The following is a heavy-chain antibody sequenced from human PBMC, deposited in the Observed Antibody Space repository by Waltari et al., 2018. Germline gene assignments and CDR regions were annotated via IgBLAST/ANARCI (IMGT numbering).Heavy chain of an antibody. Sequence: QVQLQESGPGLVKPSETLALTCTVPGGSIRSYYWSWHRQPAGKGLEWIGRIYTSGSTNYNPSLKSRVTMSVDTSKNQFSLKLSSVTAADTAVYYCAREVKYGSVVFDIWGQGTMVTVSS. D-gene: IGHD3-10*01. CDR3: AREVKYGSVVFDI. V-gene: IGHV4-4*07. CDR1: GGSIRSYY. J-gene: IGHJ3*02. CDR2: IYTSGST.